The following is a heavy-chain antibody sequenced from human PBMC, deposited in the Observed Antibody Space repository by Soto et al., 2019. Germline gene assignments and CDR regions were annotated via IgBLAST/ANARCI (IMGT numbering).Heavy chain of an antibody. J-gene: IGHJ6*02. CDR2: ISANNANT. CDR3: ARPYSSSSDYYYGMDV. Sequence: ASVKVSCKASGYSFTSDGISWVRQAPGQGLEWMGWISANNANTNYAQNLQGRVTITTDESTSTAYMELSSLRSEDTAVYYCARPYSSSSDYYYGMDVWGQGTTVTVSS. V-gene: IGHV1-18*01. D-gene: IGHD6-6*01. CDR1: GYSFTSDG.